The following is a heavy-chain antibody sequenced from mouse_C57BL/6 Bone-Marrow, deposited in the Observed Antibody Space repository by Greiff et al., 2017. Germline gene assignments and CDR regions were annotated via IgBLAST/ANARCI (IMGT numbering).Heavy chain of an antibody. J-gene: IGHJ1*03. CDR2: INPSSGYT. CDR3: AITPSEGYYQSYWYFDV. V-gene: IGHV1-4*01. Sequence: QVQLQQSGAELARPGASVKMSCKASGYTFTSYTMHWVKQRPGQGLEWIGYINPSSGYTKYNQKFKDKATLTADKSSSTAYMQLSSLTSEDSAVYYCAITPSEGYYQSYWYFDVWGTGTTVTVSS. CDR1: GYTFTSYT. D-gene: IGHD2-3*01.